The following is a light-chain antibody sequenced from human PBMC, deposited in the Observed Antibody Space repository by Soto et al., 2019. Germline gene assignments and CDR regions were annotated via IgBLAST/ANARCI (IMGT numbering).Light chain of an antibody. V-gene: IGLV4-69*01. Sequence: QPVLTQSPSASASLGASVKLTCTLSRGHSTYAIAWHQQQPEKGPRYLMKLDSDGSHSKGDGIPDRFSGSSSGAERYLTISSLQSEDEADYYCQTWATGPDWVFGGGTKLTVL. CDR3: QTWATGPDWV. CDR2: LDSDGSH. CDR1: RGHSTYA. J-gene: IGLJ3*02.